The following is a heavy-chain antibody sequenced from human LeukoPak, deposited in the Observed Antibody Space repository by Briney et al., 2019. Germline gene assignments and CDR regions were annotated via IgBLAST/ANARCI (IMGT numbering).Heavy chain of an antibody. CDR2: IYYSGST. CDR3: ARGPYAFDI. J-gene: IGHJ3*02. V-gene: IGHV4-59*08. Sequence: SETLSLTCTVSGGSISSYYWSWIRQPPGKGLEWIGHIYYSGSTNYNPSLKSRVTISVDTPKNQFSLRLSSVTAADTAVYYCARGPYAFDIWGQGTMVTVFS. CDR1: GGSISSYY.